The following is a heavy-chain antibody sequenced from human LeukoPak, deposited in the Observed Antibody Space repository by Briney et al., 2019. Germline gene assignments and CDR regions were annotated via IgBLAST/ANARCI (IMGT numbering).Heavy chain of an antibody. CDR3: TMVYGDYYYYYYMDV. CDR2: IRSKANSYAT. Sequence: GGSLRLSCAASGFTFSGSAMHWVRQASGKGLEWVGRIRSKANSYATAYAASVKGSFPISRDDSKNTAYLQMNSLKTEDTAVYYCTMVYGDYYYYYYMDVWGKGTTVTVSS. V-gene: IGHV3-73*01. J-gene: IGHJ6*03. CDR1: GFTFSGSA. D-gene: IGHD4-17*01.